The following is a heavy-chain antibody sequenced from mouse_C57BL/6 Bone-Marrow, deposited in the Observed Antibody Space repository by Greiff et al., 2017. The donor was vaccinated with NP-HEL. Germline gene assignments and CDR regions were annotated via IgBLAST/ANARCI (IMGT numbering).Heavy chain of an antibody. J-gene: IGHJ3*01. CDR1: GYAFTNYL. Sequence: VQLQQSGAELVRPGTSVKVSCKASGYAFTNYLIEWVKQRPGQGLEWIGVINPGSGGTNYNEKFKGKATLTADESSSTAYMQLSSLTSEDSAVYFCARNLFAYWGQGTLVTVSA. CDR2: INPGSGGT. V-gene: IGHV1-54*01. CDR3: ARNLFAY.